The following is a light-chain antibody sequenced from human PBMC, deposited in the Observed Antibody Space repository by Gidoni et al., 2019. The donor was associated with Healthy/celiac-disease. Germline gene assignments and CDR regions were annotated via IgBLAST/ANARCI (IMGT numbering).Light chain of an antibody. CDR3: AAWDDSLSGLWV. CDR2: RNN. CDR1: SSNIGSNY. Sequence: QSVLTQPPSASGTPGQRVTISCSGSSSNIGSNYVYWYQQLPGTAPKPLIYRNNQPPSGVPDRFSGSKSGTSASLAISGLRSEDEADYYCAAWDDSLSGLWVFGGGTKLTVL. V-gene: IGLV1-47*01. J-gene: IGLJ3*02.